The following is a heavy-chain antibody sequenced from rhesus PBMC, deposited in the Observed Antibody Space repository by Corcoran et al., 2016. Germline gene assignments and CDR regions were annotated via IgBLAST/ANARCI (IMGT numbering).Heavy chain of an antibody. D-gene: IGHD3-28*01. CDR1: GGSFSGYY. CDR3: ARVTYYYGSGYLIGFDY. Sequence: QVQLQESGPGLVKPSETLSLTCAVSGGSFSGYYWGWLRQPPGTGLEWVGYISGSSGSTDYNPSLKSRVTISTDTSKNQFSLKLSSVTAADTAVYYCARVTYYYGSGYLIGFDYWGQGVLVTVSS. V-gene: IGHV4-165*01. J-gene: IGHJ4*01. CDR2: ISGSSGST.